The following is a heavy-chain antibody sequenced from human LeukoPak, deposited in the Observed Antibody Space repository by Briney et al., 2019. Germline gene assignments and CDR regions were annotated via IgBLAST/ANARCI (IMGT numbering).Heavy chain of an antibody. CDR1: GGTFIIYA. CDR3: ASKRGYSYGLDY. Sequence: SVKVSCKASGGTFIIYAISWVRQAPGQGLEWMGGIIPIFGTANYAQKFQGRVTITADESTSTGYMELSSLRSEDTAVYYCASKRGYSYGLDYWGQGTLVTVSS. V-gene: IGHV1-69*13. J-gene: IGHJ4*02. CDR2: IIPIFGTA. D-gene: IGHD5-18*01.